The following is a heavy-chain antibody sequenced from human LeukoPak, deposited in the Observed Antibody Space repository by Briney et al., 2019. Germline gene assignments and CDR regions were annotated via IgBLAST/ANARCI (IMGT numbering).Heavy chain of an antibody. CDR1: GDSISSYY. J-gene: IGHJ6*03. D-gene: IGHD3-3*01. Sequence: KASETLSLTCTVSGDSISSYYWSWIRQPPGKGLEWIGYIYYSGSTNYNPSLKSRVTISVDTSKNQFSLKLSSVTAADTAVYYCARAYDFWSGYYEDSYYYYMDVWGKGTTVTVSS. CDR2: IYYSGST. V-gene: IGHV4-59*01. CDR3: ARAYDFWSGYYEDSYYYYMDV.